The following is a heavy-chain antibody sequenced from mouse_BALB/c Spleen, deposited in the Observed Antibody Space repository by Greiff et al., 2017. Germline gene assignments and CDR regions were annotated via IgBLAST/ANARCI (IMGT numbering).Heavy chain of an antibody. CDR2: IYPGDCDT. J-gene: IGHJ1*01. Sequence: SGAELARPGASVKLSCKASGYTFTSYWMQWVKQRPGQGLEWIGAIYPGDCDTRYTQKFKGKATLTADKSSSTAYMQLSSLASEDSAVYYCALNWDGYWYFDVWGAGTTVTVSS. CDR3: ALNWDGYWYFDV. V-gene: IGHV1-87*01. CDR1: GYTFTSYW. D-gene: IGHD4-1*02.